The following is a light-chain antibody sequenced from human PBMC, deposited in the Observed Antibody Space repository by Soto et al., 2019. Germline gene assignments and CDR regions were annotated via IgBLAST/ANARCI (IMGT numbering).Light chain of an antibody. CDR2: KAS. J-gene: IGKJ4*01. CDR3: QQYNTYPLT. CDR1: QSISTW. Sequence: IQITQSPSTLSASVGDRVTITCRASQSISTWLAWYQQKPGKAPKLLIYKASSLEGGVPSRFGGSGSGTLFNITISSLHPDDFATYYCQQYNTYPLTFGGGTKVDIK. V-gene: IGKV1-5*03.